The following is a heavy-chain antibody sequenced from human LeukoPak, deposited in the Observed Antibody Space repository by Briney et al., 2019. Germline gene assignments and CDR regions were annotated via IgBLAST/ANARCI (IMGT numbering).Heavy chain of an antibody. CDR3: AKDLGYSYGWVDY. V-gene: IGHV3-30-3*01. CDR1: GFTFSSYA. D-gene: IGHD5-18*01. Sequence: GGSLRLSCAASGFTFSSYALHWVRQAPGKGLEWVAVISYDGSNKYYAGSVKGRFSISRDNSRTTLYLQMNNLRAEDTALYYCAKDLGYSYGWVDYWGQGILVTVSS. J-gene: IGHJ4*02. CDR2: ISYDGSNK.